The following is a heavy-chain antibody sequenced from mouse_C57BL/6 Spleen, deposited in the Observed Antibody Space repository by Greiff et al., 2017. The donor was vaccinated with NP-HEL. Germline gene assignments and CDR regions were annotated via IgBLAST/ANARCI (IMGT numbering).Heavy chain of an antibody. CDR1: GFTFSSYA. CDR3: TRDFGDYDEGYAMDY. J-gene: IGHJ4*01. V-gene: IGHV5-9-1*02. CDR2: ISSGGDYI. Sequence: EVKLEESGEGLVKPGGSLKLSCAASGFTFSSYAMSWVRQTPEKRLEWVAYISSGGDYIYYADTVKGRFTISRDNARNTLYLQMSSLKSEDTAMYYCTRDFGDYDEGYAMDYWGQGTSVTVSS. D-gene: IGHD2-4*01.